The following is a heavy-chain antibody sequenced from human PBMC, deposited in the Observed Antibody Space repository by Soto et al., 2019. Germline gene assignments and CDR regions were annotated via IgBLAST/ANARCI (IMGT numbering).Heavy chain of an antibody. D-gene: IGHD2-2*01. CDR2: IITINGKA. J-gene: IGHJ6*02. Sequence: SVKVSCKASGGTFASYAISWVRQAPGQRLEWMGGIITINGKANYAQKFQGRVTIAADASTSTAYMELSSLRSEDTAVYYCARSQGSSTSLEIYYYYYGMDVWGQGTTVTVSS. CDR3: ARSQGSSTSLEIYYYYYGMDV. CDR1: GGTFASYA. V-gene: IGHV1-69*13.